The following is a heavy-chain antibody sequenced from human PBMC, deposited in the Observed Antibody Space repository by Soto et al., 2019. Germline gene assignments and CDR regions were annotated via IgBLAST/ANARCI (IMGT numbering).Heavy chain of an antibody. D-gene: IGHD2-8*01. Sequence: PGGSLRLSCTASGFTFSTFALHWVRQAPGKGLEWVAIIWSDGNDKYYADSVKGRFTISSDNSKNTLSLHMNSLRAEDTAVYYCVRGSYCSKGVRHNLGYVGHWGQGTLVTGSS. V-gene: IGHV3-33*01. CDR1: GFTFSTFA. CDR3: VRGSYCSKGVRHNLGYVGH. CDR2: IWSDGNDK. J-gene: IGHJ1*01.